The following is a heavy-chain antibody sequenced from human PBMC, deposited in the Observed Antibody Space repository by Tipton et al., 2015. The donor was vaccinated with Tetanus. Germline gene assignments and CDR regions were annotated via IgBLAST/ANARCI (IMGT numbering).Heavy chain of an antibody. Sequence: GLVKPSQTLSLTCTVSGDSISSSGYFWGWVRQHPGKGLEWIGYISHSGTTYYNPSNPSLKSRLTISMDTSKNQISLKLRSVTAADTAVYYCAIQRHRLFERWGQGALVTVSS. D-gene: IGHD1-1*01. CDR3: AIQRHRLFER. V-gene: IGHV4-31*03. CDR2: ISHSGTT. J-gene: IGHJ4*02. CDR1: GDSISSSGYF.